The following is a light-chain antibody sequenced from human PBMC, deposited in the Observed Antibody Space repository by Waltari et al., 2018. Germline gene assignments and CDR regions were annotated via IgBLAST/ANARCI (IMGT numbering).Light chain of an antibody. J-gene: IGKJ2*01. Sequence: DIVMTQSPDSLAVSLGERATINCKSSQSVLYSSNNKNYLAWYQQKPGQPPKRLIYWASTRESGVPGRFSGSGSGTDFTLTISSLQAGDVAVYYCQQYYSTPPTFGQGTTLEIK. CDR2: WAS. CDR3: QQYYSTPPT. V-gene: IGKV4-1*01. CDR1: QSVLYSSNNKNY.